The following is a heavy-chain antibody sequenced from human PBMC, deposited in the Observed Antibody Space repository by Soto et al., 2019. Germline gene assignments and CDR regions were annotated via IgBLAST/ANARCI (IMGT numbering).Heavy chain of an antibody. CDR3: ARDLGYQTLDY. CDR1: GLTFSSSW. D-gene: IGHD6-25*01. Sequence: EVQLVESGGGLVQPGGSLRLSCAASGLTFSSSWMSWARQAPGKGLEWVANIKQDGSEKDYLESVKGRFTISRDNAKNSLYLQMNSLRAEDTAVYYCARDLGYQTLDYWGQGTLVTVSS. CDR2: IKQDGSEK. J-gene: IGHJ4*02. V-gene: IGHV3-7*01.